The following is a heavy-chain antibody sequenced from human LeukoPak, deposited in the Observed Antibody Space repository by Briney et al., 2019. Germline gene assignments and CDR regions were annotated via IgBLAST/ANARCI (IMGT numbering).Heavy chain of an antibody. Sequence: SETLSLTCTVSGDSISSYYWSWIRQPAGEGLEWIGRIHTTGGTMYNPSLKSRIPMSIEPPKNQFSLKLSSVSAADTAVYYCARDLALGYCPSSSCSSPLFDYWGQGTLVTVSS. CDR1: GDSISSYY. D-gene: IGHD2-2*01. CDR3: ARDLALGYCPSSSCSSPLFDY. CDR2: IHTTGGT. J-gene: IGHJ4*02. V-gene: IGHV4-4*07.